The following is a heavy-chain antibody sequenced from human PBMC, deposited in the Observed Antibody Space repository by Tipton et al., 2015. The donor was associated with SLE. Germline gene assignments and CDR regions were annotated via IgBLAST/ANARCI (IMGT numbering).Heavy chain of an antibody. J-gene: IGHJ3*02. CDR1: GYTFTGYY. CDR2: INPNSGGT. CDR3: ARVMMPLSSTVTAPGALDI. Sequence: QSGAEVKKPGASVKVSCKASGYTFTGYYMHWVRQAPGQGLEWMGWINPNSGGTNYAQKFQGRVTMTRDTSISTAYMELSRLRSDDPAVYYCARVMMPLSSTVTAPGALDIGGQGTMFTVFS. V-gene: IGHV1-2*02. D-gene: IGHD2-21*02.